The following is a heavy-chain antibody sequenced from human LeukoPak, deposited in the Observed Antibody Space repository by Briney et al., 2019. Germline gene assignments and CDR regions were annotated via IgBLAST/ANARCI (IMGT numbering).Heavy chain of an antibody. V-gene: IGHV3-21*01. J-gene: IGHJ5*02. D-gene: IGHD4-17*01. CDR2: ISSSSSYI. CDR1: GFTFSSYS. Sequence: GGSLRLSCAASGFTFSSYSMNWVRQAPGKGLEWVSSISSSSSYIYYADSVKGRFTISRDNARNSLYLQMNSLRAEDTAVYYCASDGDYVYWFDPWGQGTLVTVSS. CDR3: ASDGDYVYWFDP.